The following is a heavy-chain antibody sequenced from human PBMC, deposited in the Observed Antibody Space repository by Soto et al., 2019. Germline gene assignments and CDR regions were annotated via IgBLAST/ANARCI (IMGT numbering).Heavy chain of an antibody. D-gene: IGHD2-2*01. Sequence: PGGSLRLSCAASGFTFSSYGMHWVRQAPGKGLEWVAVISYDGSNKYYADSVKGRFTISRDNSKNTLYLQMNSLRAEDTAVYYCAKDGQLRKPSYYGMDVWGQGTTVTVPS. CDR1: GFTFSSYG. V-gene: IGHV3-30*18. J-gene: IGHJ6*02. CDR3: AKDGQLRKPSYYGMDV. CDR2: ISYDGSNK.